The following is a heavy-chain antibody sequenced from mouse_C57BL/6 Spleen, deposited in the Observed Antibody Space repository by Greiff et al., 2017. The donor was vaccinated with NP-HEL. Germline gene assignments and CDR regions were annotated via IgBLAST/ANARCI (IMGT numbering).Heavy chain of an antibody. CDR2: IYPGSGST. J-gene: IGHJ4*01. Sequence: VKLQQPGAELVKPGASVKMSCKASGYTFTSYWITWVKQRPGQGLEWIGDIYPGSGSTNYNEKFKSKATLTVDTSSSTAYMQLSSLTSEDSAVYYCARGEDYYAMDYWGQGTSVTVSS. V-gene: IGHV1-55*01. CDR3: ARGEDYYAMDY. CDR1: GYTFTSYW.